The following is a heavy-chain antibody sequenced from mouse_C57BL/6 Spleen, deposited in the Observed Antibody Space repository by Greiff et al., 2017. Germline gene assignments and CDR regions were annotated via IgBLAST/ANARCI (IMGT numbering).Heavy chain of an antibody. CDR1: GYTFTSYW. J-gene: IGHJ4*01. V-gene: IGHV1-69*01. D-gene: IGHD1-1*01. CDR3: ARVYYGSSYDYAMDY. CDR2: IDPSDSYT. Sequence: QVQLQQPGAELVMPGASVKLSCKASGYTFTSYWMHWVKQRPGQGLEWIGVIDPSDSYTNYNQKFKGKSTLTVDKSSSTAYMQLSSLTSEDSAVYYCARVYYGSSYDYAMDYWGQGTSVTVSS.